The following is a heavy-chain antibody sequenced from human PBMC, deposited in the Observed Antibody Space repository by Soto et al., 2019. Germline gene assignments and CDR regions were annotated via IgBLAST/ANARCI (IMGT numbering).Heavy chain of an antibody. D-gene: IGHD6-19*01. CDR3: TRGGGVRVAGSAAFDM. V-gene: IGHV1-2*02. CDR1: GYPVTDYY. J-gene: IGHJ3*02. Sequence: QLHLVQSGAVVKKPGASVTVSCSASGYPVTDYYMHWVRQAPGRGLEWMGGINPATGAAKYTQTFQGSFTLTRETPTRTVFTELGGLTPEGTAGFYLTRGGGVRVAGSAAFDMWVQGTLVTVSS. CDR2: INPATGAA.